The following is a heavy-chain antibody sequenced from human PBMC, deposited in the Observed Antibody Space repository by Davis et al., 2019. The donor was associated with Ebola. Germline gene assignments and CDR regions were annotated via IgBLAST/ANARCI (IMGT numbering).Heavy chain of an antibody. J-gene: IGHJ6*02. Sequence: GGSLRLSCAASGFTFSTYRMSWVRKAPGKGLEWMANIKQDGSEKYYVDSVKGRFTISRDNAKNSLYLQMNSLRAEDTAVYYCARDWYSSGWSPSYYYYYGMDVWGQGTTVTVSS. D-gene: IGHD6-19*01. CDR2: IKQDGSEK. CDR1: GFTFSTYR. CDR3: ARDWYSSGWSPSYYYYYGMDV. V-gene: IGHV3-7*03.